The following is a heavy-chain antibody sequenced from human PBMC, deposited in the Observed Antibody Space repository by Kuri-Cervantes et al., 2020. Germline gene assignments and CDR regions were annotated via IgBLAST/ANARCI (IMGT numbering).Heavy chain of an antibody. D-gene: IGHD3-10*01. CDR3: ARHRDYYGSGSSYNWFDP. CDR1: GGSVSSGSYY. J-gene: IGHJ5*02. Sequence: SETLSLTCTVSGGSVSSGSYYWSWIRQPPGKGLEWIGYIYYSGSTNYNPSLKSRVTISVDTSKNQFSLKLSSVTAADTAVYYCARHRDYYGSGSSYNWFDPWGQGTLVTVSS. CDR2: IYYSGST. V-gene: IGHV4-61*01.